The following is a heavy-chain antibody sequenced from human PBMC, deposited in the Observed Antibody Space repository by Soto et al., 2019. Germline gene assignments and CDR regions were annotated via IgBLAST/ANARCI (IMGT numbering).Heavy chain of an antibody. V-gene: IGHV1-3*01. CDR3: ASPGGYNWNYGLEY. CDR1: GYTFTSYA. J-gene: IGHJ4*02. Sequence: ASVKVSCKASGYTFTSYAMHWVRQAPGQRLEWMGWINAGNGNTKYSQKFQGRVTITRDTSASTAYMELSSLRPEDTAVYYCASPGGYNWNYGLEYWGQGTLVTVSS. D-gene: IGHD1-7*01. CDR2: INAGNGNT.